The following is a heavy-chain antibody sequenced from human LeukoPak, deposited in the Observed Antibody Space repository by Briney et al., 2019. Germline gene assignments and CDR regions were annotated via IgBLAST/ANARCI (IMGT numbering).Heavy chain of an antibody. D-gene: IGHD3-22*01. CDR1: GFTFSSYG. V-gene: IGHV3-30*02. CDR3: AKGSKLVVITRDHYMAV. Sequence: GGSLRLTCAASGFTFSSYGMHWARQAPGKGREWVAYIRHDGSNKYYADSVKGGITIARENNKNSVYMQMKRVGAGDTGEYYCAKGSKLVVITRDHYMAVWGKGTTVTISS. CDR2: IRHDGSNK. J-gene: IGHJ6*03.